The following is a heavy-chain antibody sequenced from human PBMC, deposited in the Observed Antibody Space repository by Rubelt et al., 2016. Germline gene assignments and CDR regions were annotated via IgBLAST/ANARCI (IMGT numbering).Heavy chain of an antibody. J-gene: IGHJ4*02. CDR1: RFTFSNYN. Sequence: VQLVESGGGVVQPGRSLRLSCAASRFTFSNYNMNWVRQAPGTELEWVSYISSSSSTIYDADSVKGRFAISRDNAKKSLDRQRNRLREEDTAVYYCAREAETTVTSDFDYWGQGTLVTVSS. D-gene: IGHD4-17*01. CDR3: AREAETTVTSDFDY. CDR2: ISSSSSTI. V-gene: IGHV3-48*02.